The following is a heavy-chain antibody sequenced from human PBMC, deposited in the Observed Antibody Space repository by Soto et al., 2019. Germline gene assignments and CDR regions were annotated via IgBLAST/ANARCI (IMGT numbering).Heavy chain of an antibody. V-gene: IGHV1-18*01. J-gene: IGHJ4*02. Sequence: ASVKVSCKASGYTFATYGFSWVRQAPGQGLEWMGRISASNGNTTYAQKLRGRVTMTTDTSTSTAYMELRSLRSDDTAVFYCARSGRSWNLREFDYWGQGTLVTVSS. D-gene: IGHD6-13*01. CDR1: GYTFATYG. CDR3: ARSGRSWNLREFDY. CDR2: ISASNGNT.